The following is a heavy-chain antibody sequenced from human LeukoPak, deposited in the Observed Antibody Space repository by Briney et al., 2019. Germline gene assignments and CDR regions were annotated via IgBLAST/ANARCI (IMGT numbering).Heavy chain of an antibody. CDR2: ISGSGGST. CDR1: GFTFRSYA. D-gene: IGHD3-3*01. Sequence: HPGGSLRLSCAASGFTFRSYAMNWVRQAPGKGLEWVSSISGSGGSTYYADSVKGRFTISRDNSKNTLYLQMNSLRAEDTAVYLCAKDWSRWADGRSFDYWGQGTLVTVSS. J-gene: IGHJ4*02. CDR3: AKDWSRWADGRSFDY. V-gene: IGHV3-23*01.